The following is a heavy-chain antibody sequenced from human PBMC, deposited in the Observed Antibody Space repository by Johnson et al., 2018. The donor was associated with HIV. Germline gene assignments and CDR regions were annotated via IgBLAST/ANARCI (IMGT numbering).Heavy chain of an antibody. CDR3: ARDRGYWDAFDV. CDR2: IYDGGTT. CDR1: GFTIEDYA. J-gene: IGHJ3*01. V-gene: IGHV3-53*01. D-gene: IGHD3-22*01. Sequence: MLLVESGGGLLQPGRSLRLSCAASGFTIEDYAMHWVRQAPGKGLEWVSFIYDGGTTYYADSVKGRFTISRDNSKNTLSLQMNSLRAEDTAVYYCARDRGYWDAFDVWGQGTMVTVSS.